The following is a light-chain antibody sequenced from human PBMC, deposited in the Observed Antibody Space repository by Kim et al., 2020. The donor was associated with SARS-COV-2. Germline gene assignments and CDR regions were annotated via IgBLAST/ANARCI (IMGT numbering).Light chain of an antibody. Sequence: QSVLTQSPSMSAAPGQQVTISCSGTRSNVGSNSVLWFQHLPGAAPKLLIVDNNKRPSGIPGRFSASTSGASATLDITGLQTGDEAHYYCATWDSSLTAVIFGGGTKVTVL. CDR3: ATWDSSLTAVI. CDR1: RSNVGSNS. J-gene: IGLJ2*01. V-gene: IGLV1-51*01. CDR2: DNN.